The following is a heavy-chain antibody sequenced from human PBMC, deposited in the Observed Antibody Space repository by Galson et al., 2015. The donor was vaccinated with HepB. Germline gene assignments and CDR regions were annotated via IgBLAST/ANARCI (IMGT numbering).Heavy chain of an antibody. J-gene: IGHJ4*02. CDR2: IKSKTDGGTT. D-gene: IGHD5-12*01. CDR1: GFTFSNAW. CDR3: TTDRGEWLRFGAFY. Sequence: SLRLSCAASGFTFSNAWMSWVRQAPGKGLEWVGRIKSKTDGGTTDYAAPVKGRSTISRDDSKNTLYLQMNSLKTEDTAVYYCTTDRGEWLRFGAFYWGQGTLVTVSS. V-gene: IGHV3-15*01.